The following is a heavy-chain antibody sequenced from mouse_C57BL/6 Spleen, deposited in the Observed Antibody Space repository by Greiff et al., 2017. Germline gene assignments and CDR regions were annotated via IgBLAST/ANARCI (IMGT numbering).Heavy chain of an antibody. D-gene: IGHD1-1*01. V-gene: IGHV1-64*01. CDR2: IHPNCGST. Sequence: VQLQQPGAELVKPGASVKLSCKASGYTFTSYWMHWVKQRPGQGLEWVGMIHPNCGSTNYNEKFKSKATLTVDKSTTTAYMQLSSLTSEDAAVYYCTTVGVLRSHRDWGQGTTLTVSS. CDR1: GYTFTSYW. J-gene: IGHJ2*01. CDR3: TTVGVLRSHRD.